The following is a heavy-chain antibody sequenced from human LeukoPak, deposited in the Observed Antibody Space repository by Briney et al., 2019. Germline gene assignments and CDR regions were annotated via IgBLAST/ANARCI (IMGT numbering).Heavy chain of an antibody. Sequence: GGSLRLSCAASGFTFYDFAMTWVRQVPGKGLEWVSGINWIGGSTGYVDSVKGRFTISRDSAKSSLYLQMNSLRAEDTALYYCARGMDIVATRGDYYYGMDVWGQGTAVTVSS. CDR1: GFTFYDFA. J-gene: IGHJ6*02. V-gene: IGHV3-20*04. CDR2: INWIGGST. D-gene: IGHD5-12*01. CDR3: ARGMDIVATRGDYYYGMDV.